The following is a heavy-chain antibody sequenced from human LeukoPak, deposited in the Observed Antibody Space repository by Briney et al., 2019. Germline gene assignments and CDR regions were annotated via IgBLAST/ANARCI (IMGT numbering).Heavy chain of an antibody. CDR2: IYSGGST. CDR1: GFTVSSNY. V-gene: IGHV3-53*01. Sequence: GGSLRLSCAASGFTVSSNYMSCVRQAPGKGLEWVSVIYSGGSTYYADSVKGRFTISRDNSKNTLYLQMNSLRAEDTAVYYCARGVDEGAFDIWGQGTMVTVSS. CDR3: ARGVDEGAFDI. J-gene: IGHJ3*02.